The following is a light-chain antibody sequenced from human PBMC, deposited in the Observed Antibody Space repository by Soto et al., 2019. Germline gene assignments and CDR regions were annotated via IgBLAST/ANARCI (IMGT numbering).Light chain of an antibody. V-gene: IGKV1-39*01. CDR3: QQSYRSPYT. J-gene: IGKJ2*01. CDR2: GAS. CDR1: QSINIY. Sequence: IQMTQSPSSLSASVGDSVTVTCRASQSINIYLNWYQQKPGKAPTLLIYGASSLQSGVPSRFTCGGSRTDFTLTISSLQPEDFATYYCQQSYRSPYTFGQGTKLEIK.